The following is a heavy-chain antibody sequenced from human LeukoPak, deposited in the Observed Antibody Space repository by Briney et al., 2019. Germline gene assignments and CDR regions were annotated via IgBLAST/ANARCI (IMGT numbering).Heavy chain of an antibody. CDR1: GFTFSSYA. CDR2: ISYDGSNK. V-gene: IGHV3-30*04. J-gene: IGHJ4*02. Sequence: PGRSLRLSCAASGFTFSSYAMHWVRQAPGKGLEWVAVISYDGSNKYYADSVKGRFTISRDNSKNTLYLQMNSLRAEDTAVYYCARDNGAYANIGYFDYWGQGTLVTVSS. D-gene: IGHD2-8*01. CDR3: ARDNGAYANIGYFDY.